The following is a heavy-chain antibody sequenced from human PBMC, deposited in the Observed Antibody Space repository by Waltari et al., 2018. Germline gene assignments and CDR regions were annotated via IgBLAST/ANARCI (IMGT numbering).Heavy chain of an antibody. D-gene: IGHD1-20*01. CDR2: INAGNGDT. Sequence: QVQLVQSGAEVKKPGASVKVSCKASGYTFSSYAVHWVRQAPGQRLEWMGWINAGNGDTKKSQKLQGRVTITRDTAASTAYRELSSLRSEDTAVYYCARGLYRIAEQLTFDYWGQGTLVTVSS. CDR1: GYTFSSYA. CDR3: ARGLYRIAEQLTFDY. J-gene: IGHJ4*02. V-gene: IGHV1-3*01.